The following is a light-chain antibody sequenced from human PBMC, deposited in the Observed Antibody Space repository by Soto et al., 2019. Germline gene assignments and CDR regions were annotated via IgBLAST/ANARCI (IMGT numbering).Light chain of an antibody. V-gene: IGKV3-15*01. J-gene: IGKJ4*01. CDR3: QHYNNLWG. Sequence: EIVMTQSPATLSVSPGERVTLSCRASQSVRSNLAWYQQKPGQVPRVLIYGASTRAIGIPDRFSGSGSGTEFTITISSLQYDDFAVYYCQHYNNLWGFGGGTKVEIK. CDR2: GAS. CDR1: QSVRSN.